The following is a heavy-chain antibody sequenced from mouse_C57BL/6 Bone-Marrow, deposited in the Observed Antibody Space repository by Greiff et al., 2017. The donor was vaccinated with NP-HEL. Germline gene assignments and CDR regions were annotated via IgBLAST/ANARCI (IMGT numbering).Heavy chain of an antibody. Sequence: QVQLKESGPELVKPGASVKISCKASGYAFSSSWMNWVKQRPGKGLGWIGRIYPGDGDTNYNGKFKGKATLTADKSSSTAYMQLSSLTSEDSAVYFCARDDGGFAYWGQGTLVTVSA. J-gene: IGHJ3*01. CDR1: GYAFSSSW. CDR3: ARDDGGFAY. CDR2: IYPGDGDT. V-gene: IGHV1-82*01. D-gene: IGHD2-3*01.